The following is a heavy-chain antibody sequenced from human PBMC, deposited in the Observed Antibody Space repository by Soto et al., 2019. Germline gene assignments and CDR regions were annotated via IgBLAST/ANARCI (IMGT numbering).Heavy chain of an antibody. CDR2: IIPLLKTV. D-gene: IGHD6-25*01. V-gene: IGHV1-69*06. Sequence: QEELVQSGAEVKKPGSSVNVSCKASGGTFASYSITWVRQAPGQRLEWMGEIIPLLKTVNYAQKFQCRVTITGDRSTSTVYMALSRLRSDDTAVYYCARDPVDLFGYMDVWGHGTTVTVS. CDR1: GGTFASYS. CDR3: ARDPVDLFGYMDV. J-gene: IGHJ6*02.